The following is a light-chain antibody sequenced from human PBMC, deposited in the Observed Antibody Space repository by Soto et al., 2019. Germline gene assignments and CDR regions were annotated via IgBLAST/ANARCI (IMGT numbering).Light chain of an antibody. CDR2: FAS. V-gene: IGKV3-15*01. CDR3: QQYDNWPPWT. Sequence: EIVLTQSPATLSLSPGERATLSCRASQSIGLAIAWFQQKPGKAPRLLIHFASTRATGVPARFSGSGSGTEFALSISSLQSEDFAVYYCQQYDNWPPWTFGQGTKVDIK. CDR1: QSIGLA. J-gene: IGKJ1*01.